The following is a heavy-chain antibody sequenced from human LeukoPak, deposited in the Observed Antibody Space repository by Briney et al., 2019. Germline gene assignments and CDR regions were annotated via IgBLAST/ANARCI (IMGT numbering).Heavy chain of an antibody. CDR3: ARLRTGSSSSSY. V-gene: IGHV3-30-3*01. CDR2: ISYGGSNK. J-gene: IGHJ4*02. Sequence: GGSLRLSCAASGFTFSSYAMHWVRQAPGKGLEWVAVISYGGSNKYYADSVKGRFTISRDNSKSTLYLRMNSLRAEDTAVYYCARLRTGSSSSSYWGQGTLVTVSS. CDR1: GFTFSSYA. D-gene: IGHD6-6*01.